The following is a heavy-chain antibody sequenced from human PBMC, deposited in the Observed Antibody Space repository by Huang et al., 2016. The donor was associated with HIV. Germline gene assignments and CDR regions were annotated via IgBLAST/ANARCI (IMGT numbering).Heavy chain of an antibody. CDR3: ARDWSFGSSTSPAD. J-gene: IGHJ4*02. V-gene: IGHV1-2*02. CDR2: INPKRGGT. D-gene: IGHD6-6*01. Sequence: QVQLVQSGAEGKNPGASVRVSCKASGYTFTDSNIHWVRQAPGQGLVGRGWINPKRGGTISALRFRRRITMTRDTTISTVHLDLRRIQSDDTAVYFCARDWSFGSSTSPADWGQGTLVTVSS. CDR1: GYTFTDSN.